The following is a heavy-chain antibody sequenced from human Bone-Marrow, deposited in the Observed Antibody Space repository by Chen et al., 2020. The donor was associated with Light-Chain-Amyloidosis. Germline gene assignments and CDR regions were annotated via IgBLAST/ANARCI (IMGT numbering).Heavy chain of an antibody. D-gene: IGHD2-15*01. CDR2: IYHDGNRE. CDR1: GFTFSSNW. V-gene: IGHV3-7*01. Sequence: EAQLVESGGGLVQPGGSLRLSCAASGFTFSSNWMSWVRQAPGKGLEWLANIYHDGNREYYVDSVKGRFTISRDNXXXSLLLPMNRLRAEDTAVYYCARGFATDYWGQGTLVTVSS. CDR3: ARGFATDY. J-gene: IGHJ4*02.